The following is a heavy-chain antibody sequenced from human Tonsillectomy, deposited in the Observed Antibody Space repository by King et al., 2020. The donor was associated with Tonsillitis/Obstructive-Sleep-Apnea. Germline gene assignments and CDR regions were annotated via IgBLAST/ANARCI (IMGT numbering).Heavy chain of an antibody. Sequence: VQLVESGGGVVQPGRSLRLSCAASGFTFSSYAMHWVRQAPGKGLEWVAIISYDGSNKYYADSVKGRFTISRDNSKNTLYLKMNSLRAEDTAVYYCARGGSSFDYWGQGTLVTVSS. CDR1: GFTFSSYA. V-gene: IGHV3-30*04. CDR3: ARGGSSFDY. D-gene: IGHD2-15*01. J-gene: IGHJ4*02. CDR2: ISYDGSNK.